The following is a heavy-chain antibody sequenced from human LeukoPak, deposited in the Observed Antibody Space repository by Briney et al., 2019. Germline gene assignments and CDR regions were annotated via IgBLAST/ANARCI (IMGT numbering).Heavy chain of an antibody. CDR2: MNPNSGNT. J-gene: IGHJ4*02. D-gene: IGHD6-13*01. V-gene: IGHV1-8*01. Sequence: GASVKVSCKASGYTFTSYDMNWVRQATGQGLEWMGWMNPNSGNTDYAEKVQGRFTMTRNTAMSTPYMELSSLRAEDTAVYYCARDLAAAGNDYWGQGPLVTVSS. CDR3: ARDLAAAGNDY. CDR1: GYTFTSYD.